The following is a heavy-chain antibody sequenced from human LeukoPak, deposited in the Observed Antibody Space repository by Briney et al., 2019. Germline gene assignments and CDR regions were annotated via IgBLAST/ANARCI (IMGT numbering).Heavy chain of an antibody. V-gene: IGHV4-39*01. CDR1: GGSISSSGYY. J-gene: IGHJ5*02. D-gene: IGHD1-26*01. CDR2: IYYSSST. Sequence: SETLSLTCTASGGSISSSGYYWGWIRQPPGKGLVSTASIYYSSSTYYNPAIRRRITISVGTYKTQLSLKLSSLTAADTAVYYCARHEYSGSYYGLSWFDPWGQGTLVTVSS. CDR3: ARHEYSGSYYGLSWFDP.